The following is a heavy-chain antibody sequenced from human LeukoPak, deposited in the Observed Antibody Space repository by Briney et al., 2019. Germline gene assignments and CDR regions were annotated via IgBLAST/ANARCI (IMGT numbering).Heavy chain of an antibody. D-gene: IGHD3-10*01. J-gene: IGHJ4*01. CDR2: ISYDGSNK. Sequence: GGSLRLSCAASGFTFSSYAMHWVRQAPGKGLEWVAVISYDGSNKYYADSVKGRFTISRDNSKNTLYLQMNSLRAEDTAVYYCARDRRYYYGSGSYVDYWGQGTLVTVSS. V-gene: IGHV3-30-3*01. CDR3: ARDRRYYYGSGSYVDY. CDR1: GFTFSSYA.